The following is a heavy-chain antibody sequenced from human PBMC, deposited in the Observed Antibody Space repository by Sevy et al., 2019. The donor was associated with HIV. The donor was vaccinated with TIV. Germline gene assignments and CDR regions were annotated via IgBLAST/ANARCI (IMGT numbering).Heavy chain of an antibody. Sequence: GGSLRLSCAASGFTLSSYWMSWVRQAPGKGLEWVANINQDGSQKYYVDSGKGRFTVSRDTAKNSLYLQMNSLRAEDTAVYYCARAIAAAASYWGQGTLVTVSS. D-gene: IGHD6-25*01. CDR2: INQDGSQK. CDR1: GFTLSSYW. V-gene: IGHV3-7*01. CDR3: ARAIAAAASY. J-gene: IGHJ4*02.